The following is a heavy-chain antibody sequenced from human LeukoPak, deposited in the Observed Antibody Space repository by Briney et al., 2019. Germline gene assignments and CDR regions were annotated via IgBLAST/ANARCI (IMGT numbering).Heavy chain of an antibody. Sequence: PSETLSLTCTVSGGSISSYYWSWIRQPPGKGLEWIGEINHSGSTNYNPSLKSRVTISVDTSKNQFSLKLSSVTAADTAVYYCAREHYDILTGYYFTYYFDYWGQGTLVTVSS. D-gene: IGHD3-9*01. V-gene: IGHV4-59*12. J-gene: IGHJ4*02. CDR2: INHSGST. CDR1: GGSISSYY. CDR3: AREHYDILTGYYFTYYFDY.